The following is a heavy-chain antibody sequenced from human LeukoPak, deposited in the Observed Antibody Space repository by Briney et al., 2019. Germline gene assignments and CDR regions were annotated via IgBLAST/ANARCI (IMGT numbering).Heavy chain of an antibody. Sequence: PGGSLRLSCAASGFTVSMRWVRQAPAKGLERVSVIYAGGRSSYADSVKGRFTISRDNAKNSLYLQMNSLRAEDTAVYYCARVRGSSSFDYWGQGTLVTVSS. V-gene: IGHV3-53*01. CDR1: GFTVS. CDR3: ARVRGSSSFDY. CDR2: IYAGGRS. J-gene: IGHJ4*02. D-gene: IGHD6-13*01.